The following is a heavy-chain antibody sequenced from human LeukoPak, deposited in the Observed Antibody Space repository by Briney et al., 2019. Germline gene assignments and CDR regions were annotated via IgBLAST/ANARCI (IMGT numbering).Heavy chain of an antibody. D-gene: IGHD3-22*01. CDR2: FDPEDGET. CDR1: GYTLTELS. V-gene: IGHV1-24*01. Sequence: ASVKVSCKVSGYTLTELSMHWVRQAPGKGLEWMGGFDPEDGETIYAQKFQGRVTMTEDTSTDTAYMELSSLRSEDTAVYYCATWGNSKYYYDSSGYYSDYWGQGTLVTVSS. CDR3: ATWGNSKYYYDSSGYYSDY. J-gene: IGHJ4*02.